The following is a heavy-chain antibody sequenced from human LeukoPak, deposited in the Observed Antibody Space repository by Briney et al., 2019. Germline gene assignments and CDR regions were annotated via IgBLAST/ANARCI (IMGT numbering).Heavy chain of an antibody. CDR2: INHDGSDR. CDR1: GFTFNSYA. J-gene: IGHJ4*02. CDR3: ARVGFYHNARYYTDY. D-gene: IGHD3-22*01. Sequence: GGSLRLSSAASGFTFNSYAMTWVRRAPGKGLEWVANINHDGSDRPYVDSVKGRFTISRDNAMNSLYLQMSSLRVEDTAVYYCARVGFYHNARYYTDYWGQGTLVAVSS. V-gene: IGHV3-7*02.